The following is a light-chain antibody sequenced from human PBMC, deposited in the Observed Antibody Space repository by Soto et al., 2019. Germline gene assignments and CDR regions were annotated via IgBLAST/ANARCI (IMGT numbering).Light chain of an antibody. V-gene: IGKV4-1*01. CDR3: QQYYTTPRT. Sequence: DIVMTQSPDSLDISLGERATINCKSSQSILYSSTNKNYLAWYQQKPGQPPKLLIYWASTRESGVPDRFRGSGSGPDFTLTISSLQAEDVAVYFCQQYYTTPRTFGQGTKVAI. CDR2: WAS. CDR1: QSILYSSTNKNY. J-gene: IGKJ1*01.